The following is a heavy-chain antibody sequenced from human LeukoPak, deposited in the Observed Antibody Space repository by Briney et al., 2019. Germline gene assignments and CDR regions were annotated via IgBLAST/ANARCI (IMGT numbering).Heavy chain of an antibody. D-gene: IGHD6-19*01. CDR2: INWNGGST. CDR3: ARGRTIAVAAEFDY. Sequence: GGSLRLSCAASGFTFDDYGMSWVRQAPGKGLEWVSGINWNGGSTGYADSVKGRFTISRDNAKNSLYLQMNSLRAEDTALYYCARGRTIAVAAEFDYWGQGTLVTVSS. CDR1: GFTFDDYG. J-gene: IGHJ4*02. V-gene: IGHV3-20*04.